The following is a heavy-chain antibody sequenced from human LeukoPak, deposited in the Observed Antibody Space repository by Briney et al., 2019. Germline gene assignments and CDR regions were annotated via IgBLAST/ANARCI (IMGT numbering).Heavy chain of an antibody. CDR3: VEGGAPSYYDGSGDAYFDY. CDR2: ISGSGART. J-gene: IGHJ4*02. V-gene: IGHV3-23*01. CDR1: GFTFSTYS. Sequence: GGSLRLSCAASGFTFSTYSMSWVRQAPGKGLEWVSVISGSGARTSYADSVKGRFTVSRDNSKNTLYLQMNSLRAEDTAVYFCVEGGAPSYYDGSGDAYFDYWGQGTLVTVSS. D-gene: IGHD3-22*01.